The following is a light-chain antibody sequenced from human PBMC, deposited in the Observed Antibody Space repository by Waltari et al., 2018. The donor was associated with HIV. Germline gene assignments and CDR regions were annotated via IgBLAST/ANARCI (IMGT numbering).Light chain of an antibody. CDR3: CSYAGTYTLV. Sequence: QSALTQPRSVSGSPGQSVTISCTGTSSDVGGYNYVSWYQQRPGKAPNLMIYDVTNRPAGAPDRFSGSKSGNTASLTISGLQADDEADYYCCSYAGTYTLVFGGGTKLTVL. CDR2: DVT. J-gene: IGLJ3*02. V-gene: IGLV2-11*01. CDR1: SSDVGGYNY.